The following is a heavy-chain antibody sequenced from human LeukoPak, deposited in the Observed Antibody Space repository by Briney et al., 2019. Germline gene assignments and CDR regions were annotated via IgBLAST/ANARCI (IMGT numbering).Heavy chain of an antibody. J-gene: IGHJ4*02. CDR3: ARSRSSSWFLPRAQYFDY. Sequence: KASQTLSLTCAISGDSVSSNSAAWNWIRQSPSRGLEWLGRTYYRSKWYNDYAVSVKSRITINPDTSKNQFSLQLNSVTPEDTAVYYCARSRSSSWFLPRAQYFDYWGQGTLVTVSS. D-gene: IGHD6-13*01. CDR1: GDSVSSNSAA. V-gene: IGHV6-1*01. CDR2: TYYRSKWYN.